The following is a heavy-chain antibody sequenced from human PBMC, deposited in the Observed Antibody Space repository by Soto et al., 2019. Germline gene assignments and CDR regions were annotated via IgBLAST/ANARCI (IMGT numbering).Heavy chain of an antibody. CDR1: GASVSSGSYY. V-gene: IGHV4-61*01. CDR2: IYYSGST. D-gene: IGHD3-22*01. CDR3: ARGSYYYDSSGYYPFDY. J-gene: IGHJ4*02. Sequence: PSETLSLTCTVSGASVSSGSYYWSWIRQPPGKGLEWIGYIYYSGSTNYNPSLKSRVAISVDTSKNQFSLKLSSVTAADTAVYYCARGSYYYDSSGYYPFDYWAQGTLVTVSS.